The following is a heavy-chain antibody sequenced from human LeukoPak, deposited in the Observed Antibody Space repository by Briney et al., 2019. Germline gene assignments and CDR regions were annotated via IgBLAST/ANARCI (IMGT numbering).Heavy chain of an antibody. CDR2: ISYDGSNK. J-gene: IGHJ4*02. V-gene: IGHV3-30*18. Sequence: TGGSLRLSCAASGFTFSSYGMHWDRQAPGKGLEWVAVISYDGSNKYYADSVKGRFTISRDNSKNTLYLQMNSLRAEDTAVYYCAKGPLLNYYDSSGYYYAYWGQGTLVTVSS. CDR1: GFTFSSYG. D-gene: IGHD3-22*01. CDR3: AKGPLLNYYDSSGYYYAY.